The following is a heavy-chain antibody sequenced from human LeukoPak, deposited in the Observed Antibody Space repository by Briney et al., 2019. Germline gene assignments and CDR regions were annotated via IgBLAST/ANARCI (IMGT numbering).Heavy chain of an antibody. V-gene: IGHV4-39*01. Sequence: PSETLSLTCAVSGGSFSSSSYYWAWTRQPPGKGLEWIGSIFYSGNTYYNPSLKSRVTMSVDTSKNQFSLKLRSVTAADTAVYYCARRAPYNYDSSGYAFDYWGQGTLVTVSS. D-gene: IGHD3-22*01. CDR2: IFYSGNT. J-gene: IGHJ4*02. CDR3: ARRAPYNYDSSGYAFDY. CDR1: GGSFSSSSYY.